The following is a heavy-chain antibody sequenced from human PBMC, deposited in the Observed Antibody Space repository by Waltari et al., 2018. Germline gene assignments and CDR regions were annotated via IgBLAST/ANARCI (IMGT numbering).Heavy chain of an antibody. CDR3: ARDLVLGGSSI. V-gene: IGHV3-21*01. Sequence: EVQLVESGGGLVKPGGSLRLSCAASGFTFSSYSMNWVRQAPGKGLEWVSSISSSSSYIYYADSVKGRFTITRDNAKNSLYLQMNSLRAEDTAVYYGARDLVLGGSSIWGQGTMVTVSS. D-gene: IGHD1-26*01. CDR1: GFTFSSYS. CDR2: ISSSSSYI. J-gene: IGHJ3*02.